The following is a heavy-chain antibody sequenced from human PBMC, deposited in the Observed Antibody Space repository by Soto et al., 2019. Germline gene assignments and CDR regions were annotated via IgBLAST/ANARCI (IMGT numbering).Heavy chain of an antibody. CDR1: GFTFDDYA. Sequence: PVGSLRLSCAASGFTFDDYAMHWVRQAPGKGLEWVSGISWNSGSIGYADSVKGRFTISRDNAKNSLYLQMNSLRAEDTALYYCAKEAYSSTPGYYYYYGMDVWGQGTTVTVSS. V-gene: IGHV3-9*01. CDR3: AKEAYSSTPGYYYYYGMDV. D-gene: IGHD6-13*01. CDR2: ISWNSGSI. J-gene: IGHJ6*02.